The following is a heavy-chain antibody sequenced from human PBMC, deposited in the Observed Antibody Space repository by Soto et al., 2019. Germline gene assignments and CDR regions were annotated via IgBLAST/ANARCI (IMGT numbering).Heavy chain of an antibody. CDR2: VSFDGKVT. J-gene: IGHJ4*02. V-gene: IGHV3-30*04. D-gene: IGHD2-21*02. CDR1: GFTFNSLS. CDR3: AREPYGDSQYFDY. Sequence: GESLRLSCTCSGFTFNSLSLHWVRQGPDKGLEWVAVVSFDGKVTYYADSVKGRFTVSRDNSKNTIYLQANSLRAEDTAVYYCAREPYGDSQYFDYWGQGT.